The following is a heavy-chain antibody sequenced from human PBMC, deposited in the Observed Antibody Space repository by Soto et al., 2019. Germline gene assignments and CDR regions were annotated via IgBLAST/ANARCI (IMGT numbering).Heavy chain of an antibody. V-gene: IGHV1-3*01. CDR1: GYTFTSYA. CDR2: INAGNGNT. CDR3: ARDGIAAAGTLSHYYYYGMDV. Sequence: GASVKVSCKASGYTFTSYAMHWVRQAPGQRLEWMGWINAGNGNTKYSQKFQGRVTITRDTSASTAYMELSSLRSEDTAVYYCARDGIAAAGTLSHYYYYGMDVWGQGTTVTVSS. J-gene: IGHJ6*02. D-gene: IGHD6-13*01.